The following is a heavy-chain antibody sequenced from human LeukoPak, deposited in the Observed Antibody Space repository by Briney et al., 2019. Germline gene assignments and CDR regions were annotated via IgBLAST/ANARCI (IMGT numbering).Heavy chain of an antibody. CDR2: IDWSGQAS. CDR3: XRDLSATWYSLAX. J-gene: IGHJ4*02. Sequence: GGSLRLSCVGAGFSNADYGMSWVRQVPGKGLEWVSGIDWSGQASEYADSVKGRFIISRDNAENSLYLQMNSLRPEDTGLYYCXRDLSATWYSLAXWGQGTLVTXSS. CDR1: GFSNADYG. V-gene: IGHV3-20*04. D-gene: IGHD2-15*01.